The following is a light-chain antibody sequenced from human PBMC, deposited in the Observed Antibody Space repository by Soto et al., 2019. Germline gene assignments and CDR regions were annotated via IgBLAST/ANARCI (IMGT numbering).Light chain of an antibody. J-gene: IGKJ1*01. Sequence: EIVLTQSPGTLSLSPGERATLSCRASQSFSGSYLAWYQQKPGQAPRLLIYGESNRTTGITDRFSGSGSCTDFKLESSRLEPEEFAVYICRQCDSSPAWPFGQGTKVEIK. CDR1: QSFSGSY. CDR2: GES. CDR3: RQCDSSPAWP. V-gene: IGKV3-20*01.